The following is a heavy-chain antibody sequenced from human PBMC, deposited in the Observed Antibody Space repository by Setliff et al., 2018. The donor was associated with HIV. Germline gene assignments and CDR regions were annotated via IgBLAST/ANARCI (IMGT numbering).Heavy chain of an antibody. J-gene: IGHJ3*02. CDR3: ARADSSNWFFATFDI. Sequence: PSETLSLTCAISGASISSGDYSWSWIRQPPGRDLEWIGYIYHSGSTHYNPSLNSRVAFSVDTSKNQFSLKLYSVTVADTAFYYCARADSSNWFFATFDIWGQGTMVTVSS. D-gene: IGHD6-13*01. V-gene: IGHV4-30-2*05. CDR1: GASISSGDYS. CDR2: IYHSGST.